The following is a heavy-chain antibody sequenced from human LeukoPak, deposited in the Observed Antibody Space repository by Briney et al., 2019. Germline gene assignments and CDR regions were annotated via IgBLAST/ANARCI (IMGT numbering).Heavy chain of an antibody. J-gene: IGHJ5*02. Sequence: SQTLPLTCAVSGDSVSSNSAAWNWIRQSPSRGLEWLGRTYYRSKWYNDYAVSVKSRITINPDTSKNQFSLQLNSVTPEDTAVYYCARGDEYLNWFDPWGQGTLVTVSS. D-gene: IGHD2-2*02. CDR1: GDSVSSNSAA. CDR3: ARGDEYLNWFDP. V-gene: IGHV6-1*01. CDR2: TYYRSKWYN.